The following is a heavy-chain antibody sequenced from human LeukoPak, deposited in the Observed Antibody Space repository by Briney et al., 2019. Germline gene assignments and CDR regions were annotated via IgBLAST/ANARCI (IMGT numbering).Heavy chain of an antibody. V-gene: IGHV4-31*03. CDR1: GGSISSGGYS. D-gene: IGHD6-13*01. J-gene: IGHJ4*02. Sequence: SETLSLTCTVSGGSISSGGYSWSWIRQHPGKGLEWIGYIYYSGSTYYNPSLKSRVTISVDTSKNQFSLKLSSVTAADTAVYYCARGGYSSSWYNHPFDYWGQGTLVTVSS. CDR2: IYYSGST. CDR3: ARGGYSSSWYNHPFDY.